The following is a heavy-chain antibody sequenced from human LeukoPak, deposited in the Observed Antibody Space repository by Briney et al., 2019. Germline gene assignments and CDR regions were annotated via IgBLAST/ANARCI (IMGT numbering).Heavy chain of an antibody. CDR2: IWYDGSNK. D-gene: IGHD5-12*01. Sequence: GGSLRLSCAASGFTFSSYGMHWVRQAPGKGLEWVAVIWYDGSNKYYADSVKGRFTISRDNSKNTLYLQMNSLRAEDTAVYYCARSNSGYSPPPYNWFDPWGQGTLVTVSS. V-gene: IGHV3-33*01. CDR1: GFTFSSYG. J-gene: IGHJ5*02. CDR3: ARSNSGYSPPPYNWFDP.